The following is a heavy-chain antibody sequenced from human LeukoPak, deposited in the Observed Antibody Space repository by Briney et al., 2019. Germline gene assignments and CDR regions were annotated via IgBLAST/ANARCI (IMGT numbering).Heavy chain of an antibody. CDR1: GFTFSSYG. D-gene: IGHD3-22*01. CDR3: ANYGYYDSSGLDY. V-gene: IGHV3-30*18. Sequence: SGGSLRLSCAASGFTFSSYGMHWVRQAPGKGLEWVAVISYDGSNKYYADSVKGRFTISRDNSKNTLYLQMNSLRAEDTAVYYCANYGYYDSSGLDYWGQGTLVTVSS. CDR2: ISYDGSNK. J-gene: IGHJ4*02.